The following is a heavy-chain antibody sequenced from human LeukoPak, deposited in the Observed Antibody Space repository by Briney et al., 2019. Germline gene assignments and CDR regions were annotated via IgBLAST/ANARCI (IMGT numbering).Heavy chain of an antibody. V-gene: IGHV4-4*07. CDR1: GGSMTTYY. D-gene: IGHD6-13*01. CDR2: IYTSGGT. Sequence: SETLSLTCTVSGGSMTTYYWTWIRQPAGKGLERIGRIYTSGGTNYNPSLKSRLTMSIDTSKNHFSLKLRSVTAADTAVYYCARAHSIASYYYGVDVWGQGTTVTVSS. CDR3: ARAHSIASYYYGVDV. J-gene: IGHJ6*02.